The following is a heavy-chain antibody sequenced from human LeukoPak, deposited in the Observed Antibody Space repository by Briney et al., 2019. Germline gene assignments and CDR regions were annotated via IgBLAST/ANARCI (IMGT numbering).Heavy chain of an antibody. CDR2: MNPNSGNT. CDR1: GYTFTSYD. Sequence: ASVKVSCKASGYTFTSYDSNWVRQATGQGLEWMGWMNPNSGNTGYAQKFQGRVTMTRNTSISTAYMELSSLRSEDTAVYYCARGRRDTIFGVVINYYMDVWGKGTTVTVSS. CDR3: ARGRRDTIFGVVINYYMDV. D-gene: IGHD3-3*01. V-gene: IGHV1-8*01. J-gene: IGHJ6*03.